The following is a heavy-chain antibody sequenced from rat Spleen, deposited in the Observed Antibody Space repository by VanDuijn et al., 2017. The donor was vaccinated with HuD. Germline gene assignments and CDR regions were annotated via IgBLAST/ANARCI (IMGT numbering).Heavy chain of an antibody. CDR2: IWTGGST. CDR1: GFSLTSYH. CDR3: ARADRDSYAHFDH. J-gene: IGHJ2*01. V-gene: IGHV2-43*01. Sequence: QVQLKESGPGLVQSSQTLSLTCTVSGFSLTSYHVSWVRQPPGKGLEWMGVIWTGGSTAHNSLLKSRLSITRDISESQVFLKMDNLQTEDTATYYCARADRDSYAHFDHWGQGVMVTVSS. D-gene: IGHD1-12*01.